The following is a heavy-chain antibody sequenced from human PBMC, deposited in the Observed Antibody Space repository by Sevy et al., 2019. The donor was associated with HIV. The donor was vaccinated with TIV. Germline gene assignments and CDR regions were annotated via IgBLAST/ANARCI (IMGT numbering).Heavy chain of an antibody. D-gene: IGHD4-17*01. J-gene: IGHJ4*02. CDR2: INPNSGGT. Sequence: PSVKVSCKASGYTFTGYYMHWVRQAPGQGLEWMGWINPNSGGTNYAQKFQGRVTMTRDTSISTAYMELSRLRSDDTAVYSCAMPFTMTGLYDYWGQGTLVTVSS. CDR1: GYTFTGYY. CDR3: AMPFTMTGLYDY. V-gene: IGHV1-2*02.